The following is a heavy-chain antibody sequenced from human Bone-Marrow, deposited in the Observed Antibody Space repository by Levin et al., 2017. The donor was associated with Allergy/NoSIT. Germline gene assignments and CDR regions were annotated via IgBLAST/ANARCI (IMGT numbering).Heavy chain of an antibody. CDR1: GFTFSNAW. CDR3: TTDRPGYGAPDSFDC. CDR2: IKSKTDGGTT. V-gene: IGHV3-15*07. D-gene: IGHD3-10*01. Sequence: GGSLRLSCAASGFTFSNAWMNWVRQAPGKGLEWVGRIKSKTDGGTTDYAAPVKGRFSISRDDSKNTLYLQVNSLKIEDTGVYYCTTDRPGYGAPDSFDCWGQGTRVTVSS. J-gene: IGHJ4*02.